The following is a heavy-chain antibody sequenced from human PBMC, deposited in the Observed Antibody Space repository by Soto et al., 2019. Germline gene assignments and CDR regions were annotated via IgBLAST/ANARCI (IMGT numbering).Heavy chain of an antibody. Sequence: GGSLKISCSGFGYTFTTFWISWGRQMPWKGLEWMGRIDPGDTYATYSPAFQGHVTISADKATSTAYLQWSSLKASDTAMYFCARIYCTTTTCDSWFDPWGQGTLVTVSS. CDR2: IDPGDTYA. CDR1: GYTFTTFW. J-gene: IGHJ5*02. V-gene: IGHV5-10-1*01. CDR3: ARIYCTTTTCDSWFDP. D-gene: IGHD2-2*01.